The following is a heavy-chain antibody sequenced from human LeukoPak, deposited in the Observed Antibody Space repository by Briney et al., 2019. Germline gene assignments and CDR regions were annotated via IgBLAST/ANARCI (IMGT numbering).Heavy chain of an antibody. V-gene: IGHV4-61*02. J-gene: IGHJ4*02. CDR1: GGSISSGSYY. CDR2: IYTSGST. D-gene: IGHD4-17*01. Sequence: ASETLSLTCTVSGGSISSGSYYWSWIRQPAGKGLEWIGRIYTSGSTNYNPSLKSRVTISVDTSKNQFSLKLSSVTAADTAVYYCARTHDYGDYPTTYFDCWGQGTLVTVSS. CDR3: ARTHDYGDYPTTYFDC.